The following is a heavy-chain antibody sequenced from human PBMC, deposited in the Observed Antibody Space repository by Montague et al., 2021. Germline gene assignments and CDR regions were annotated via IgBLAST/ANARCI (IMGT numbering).Heavy chain of an antibody. CDR3: ARVDCDGDCYTFDP. D-gene: IGHD2-21*02. CDR2: IYYSANT. Sequence: SETPSLTCTVSGASINSSPYYWGWIRQPPGKGLEWIGSIYYSANTYYNPSLKSRLSISVDTTKNQFSLRLKSVTAADTAVYHCARVDCDGDCYTFDPWGQGTLVTVSS. J-gene: IGHJ5*02. CDR1: GASINSSPYY. V-gene: IGHV4-39*01.